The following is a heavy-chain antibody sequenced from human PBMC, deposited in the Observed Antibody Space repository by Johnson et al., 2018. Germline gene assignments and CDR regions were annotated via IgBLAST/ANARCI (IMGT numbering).Heavy chain of an antibody. CDR2: ISSDGRNT. CDR1: GFTFGDFV. J-gene: IGHJ1*01. CDR3: ARDKAPYYSDWYFQF. V-gene: IGHV3-30*03. D-gene: IGHD3-22*01. Sequence: QVQLVQSGGGAVQPGRSLRLSCVASGFTFGDFVMYWVRQAPGKGLEWVTAISSDGRNTYYADSVRGRFTISRDNAKNTLHLQMNSLRPEDTAVYYCARDKAPYYSDWYFQFWGQGTLVTVSS.